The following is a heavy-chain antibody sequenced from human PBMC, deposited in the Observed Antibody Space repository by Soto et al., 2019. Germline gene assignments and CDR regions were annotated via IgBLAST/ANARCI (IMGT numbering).Heavy chain of an antibody. D-gene: IGHD1-1*01. V-gene: IGHV4-30-4*01. CDR3: AKNAAGSSFDY. Sequence: SETLSLTCTVCGGSISSGDYYWSWIRQPPGKGLEWIGYIYYSGSTYYNPSLKSRVTISVDTSKNQFSLKLSSVTAADTAVYYCAKNAAGSSFDYWGQGTLVTVSS. CDR1: GGSISSGDYY. J-gene: IGHJ4*02. CDR2: IYYSGST.